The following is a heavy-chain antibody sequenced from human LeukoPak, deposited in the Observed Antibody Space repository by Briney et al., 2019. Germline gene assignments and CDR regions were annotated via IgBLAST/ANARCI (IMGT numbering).Heavy chain of an antibody. J-gene: IGHJ5*02. V-gene: IGHV1-69*06. CDR2: IIPIFGTA. CDR3: ARDVCSSTSCWFDP. D-gene: IGHD2-2*01. Sequence: SVKVSCKASGGTFSSYAISWVRQAPGQGLEWMGGIIPIFGTANYAQKFQGRVTITAGKSTSTAYMELSSLRSEDTAVYYCARDVCSSTSCWFDPWGQGTLVTVSS. CDR1: GGTFSSYA.